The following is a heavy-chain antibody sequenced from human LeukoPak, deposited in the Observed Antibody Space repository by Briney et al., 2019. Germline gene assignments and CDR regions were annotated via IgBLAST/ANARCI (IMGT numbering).Heavy chain of an antibody. D-gene: IGHD3-22*01. CDR2: MNPNSGNT. CDR3: ARFTYYYDSSGYYSNYYYGMDV. V-gene: IGHV1-8*01. CDR1: GYTFTSYD. J-gene: IGHJ6*02. Sequence: ASVEVSCKASGYTFTSYDINWVRQATGQGLEWMGWMNPNSGNTGYAQKFQGRVTMTRNTSISTAYMELSSLRSEDTAVYYCARFTYYYDSSGYYSNYYYGMDVWGQGTTVTVSS.